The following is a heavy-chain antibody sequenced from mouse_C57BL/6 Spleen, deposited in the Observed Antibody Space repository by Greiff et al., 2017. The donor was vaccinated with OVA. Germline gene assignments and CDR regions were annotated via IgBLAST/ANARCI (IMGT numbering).Heavy chain of an antibody. J-gene: IGHJ4*01. CDR1: GYSFTDYN. CDR3: ARSKIYDGYPLCLDY. CDR2: INPNYGTT. D-gene: IGHD2-3*01. Sequence: VHVKQSGPELVKPGASVKISCKASGYSFTDYNMNWVKQSNGKSLEWIGVINPNYGTTSYNQKFKGKATLTVDQSSSTAYMQLNSLTSEDSAVYYCARSKIYDGYPLCLDYWGQGTSVTVSS. V-gene: IGHV1-39*01.